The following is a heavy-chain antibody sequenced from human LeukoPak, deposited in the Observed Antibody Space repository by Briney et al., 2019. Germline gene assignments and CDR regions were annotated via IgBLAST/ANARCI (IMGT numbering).Heavy chain of an antibody. CDR3: AEVGYSSGWYHGMGAFDI. J-gene: IGHJ3*02. D-gene: IGHD6-19*01. Sequence: GGSLRLSCAASGFTFSSYAMSWVRQAPGKGLEWVSAISGSGGSTYYADSVKGRFTISRDNSKNTLYLQMNSLRAEDTAVYYCAEVGYSSGWYHGMGAFDIWGQGTMVTVSS. CDR2: ISGSGGST. V-gene: IGHV3-23*01. CDR1: GFTFSSYA.